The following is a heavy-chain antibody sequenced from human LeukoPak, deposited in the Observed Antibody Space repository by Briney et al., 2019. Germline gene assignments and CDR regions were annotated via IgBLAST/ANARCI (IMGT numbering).Heavy chain of an antibody. J-gene: IGHJ4*02. V-gene: IGHV3-7*03. D-gene: IGHD2-21*02. CDR1: GFTFSSYW. CDR2: IRQDGSEK. Sequence: GGSLRLSCAVSGFTFSSYWMSWVRQAPGKGLEWVANIRQDGSEKYYVDSVKGRFTISRDNAKNSLYLQMNSLRAGDTAVYYCARARVVTKWIDYWGQGTLVTVSS. CDR3: ARARVVTKWIDY.